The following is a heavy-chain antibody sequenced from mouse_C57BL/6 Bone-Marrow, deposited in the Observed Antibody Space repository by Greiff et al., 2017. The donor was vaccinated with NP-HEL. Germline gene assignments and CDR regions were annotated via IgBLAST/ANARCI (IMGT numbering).Heavy chain of an antibody. V-gene: IGHV1-26*01. CDR2: INPNNGGT. CDR3: ARERFQHYGSFFFDY. CDR1: GYTFTDYY. Sequence: EVQLQQSGPELVKPGASVKISCKASGYTFTDYYMNWVKQSHGKSLEWIGDINPNNGGTSYNQKFKGKATLTVDKSSSTAYMELRSLTSEDSAVYYCARERFQHYGSFFFDYWGQGTTLTVSS. J-gene: IGHJ2*01. D-gene: IGHD1-1*01.